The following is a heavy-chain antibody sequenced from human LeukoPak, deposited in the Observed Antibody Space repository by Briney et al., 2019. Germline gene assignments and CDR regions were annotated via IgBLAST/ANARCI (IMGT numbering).Heavy chain of an antibody. CDR1: GFTFNDHY. D-gene: IGHD4-11*01. J-gene: IGHJ4*02. CDR2: INPNHGGT. Sequence: ASVKVSCTASGFTFNDHYMHWGRQAPGQGLVWMGWINPNHGGTNYAQEFRGRFTMTRDTSISTVYMEPHSLRSDDTAVYYCARDLYYSDFAHTSQYWGQGTLVTVSS. V-gene: IGHV1-2*02. CDR3: ARDLYYSDFAHTSQY.